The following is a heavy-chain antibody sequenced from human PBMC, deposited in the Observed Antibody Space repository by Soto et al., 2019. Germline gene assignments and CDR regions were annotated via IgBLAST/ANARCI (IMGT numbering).Heavy chain of an antibody. CDR3: ATGSDTRWRDAFDI. J-gene: IGHJ3*02. CDR1: GFTFSDYY. CDR2: ISTSGSTI. V-gene: IGHV3-11*01. Sequence: GGSLRLSCAASGFTFSDYYMSWIRQAPGKGLEWVSYISTSGSTINYADSVKGRFTISRDNSKNTLYLQMNSLRAEDTAVYYCATGSDTRWRDAFDIWGQGTTVTVSS. D-gene: IGHD5-18*01.